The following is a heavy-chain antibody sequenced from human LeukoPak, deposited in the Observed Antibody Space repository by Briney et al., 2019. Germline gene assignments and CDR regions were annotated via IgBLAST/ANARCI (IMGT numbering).Heavy chain of an antibody. J-gene: IGHJ4*02. CDR1: GGSISSSSYY. V-gene: IGHV4-39*07. CDR2: IYYSGST. Sequence: SETLSLTCTVSGGSISSSSYYWGWIRQPPGKGLEWIGTIYYSGSTYYNPSLKSRVTISVDTSKNQFSLKLTSVTAADTAVYYCASRRAYIAAAGFDYWGQGTLVTVSS. D-gene: IGHD6-13*01. CDR3: ASRRAYIAAAGFDY.